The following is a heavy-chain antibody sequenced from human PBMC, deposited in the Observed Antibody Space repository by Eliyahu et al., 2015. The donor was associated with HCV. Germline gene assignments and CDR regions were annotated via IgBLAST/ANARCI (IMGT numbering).Heavy chain of an antibody. V-gene: IGHV4-31*03. D-gene: IGHD2-2*01. Sequence: QVQLQESGPGLVKPSQTLSLTCTVSGGSISSGGYYWSWIRQHPGKGLEVDWVLLLRWRPLLQPVPQSRVTISVDTSKNQFSLKLSSVTAADTAVYYCARLSRSRAFDYWGQGTLVTVSS. CDR1: GGSISSGGYY. J-gene: IGHJ4*02. CDR2: LLRWRP. CDR3: ARLSRSRAFDY.